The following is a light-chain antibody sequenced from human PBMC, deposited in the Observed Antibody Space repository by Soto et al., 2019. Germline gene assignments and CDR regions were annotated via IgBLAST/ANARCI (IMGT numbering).Light chain of an antibody. CDR1: QSVSSNY. CDR2: DAS. V-gene: IGKV3-20*01. J-gene: IGKJ4*01. Sequence: EIVLTQSPGTLSVSPGERATLSCRAGQSVSSNYLAWYQQKPGQAPRLLIYDASSRATGIPDRFSGGGSGTDFTLTISRLEPEDFAVYYCQQFSSYPLTFGGGTKVDIK. CDR3: QQFSSYPLT.